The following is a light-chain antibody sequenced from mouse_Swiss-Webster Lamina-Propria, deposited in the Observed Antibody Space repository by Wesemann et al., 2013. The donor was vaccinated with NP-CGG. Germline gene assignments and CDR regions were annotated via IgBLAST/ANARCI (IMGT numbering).Light chain of an antibody. V-gene: IGKV8-19*01. J-gene: IGKJ2*01. CDR2: WAS. CDR1: QSLLNSGNQKNY. Sequence: IMMTQSPSSLAVSAGEKVTMSCKSSQSLLNSGNQKNYLTWYQQKPGQPPKLLIYWASTRESGVPDRFTGSGSGTDFTLTISSVQAEDLAVYYCQNDYSYPYTFGGGTKLEIK. CDR3: QNDYSYPYT.